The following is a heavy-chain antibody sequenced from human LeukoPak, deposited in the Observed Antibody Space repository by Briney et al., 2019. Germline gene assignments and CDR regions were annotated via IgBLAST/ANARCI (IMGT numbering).Heavy chain of an antibody. D-gene: IGHD6-13*01. V-gene: IGHV3-23*01. CDR2: ISGSGGST. CDR1: EFTFSSYS. CDR3: ARRIAAAGRSFDY. J-gene: IGHJ4*02. Sequence: PGGSLRLSCAASEFTFSSYSMSWVRQAPGKGLEWVSVISGSGGSTYYADSVKGRFTISRDNAKNSLYLQMNSLRAEDAAVYYCARRIAAAGRSFDYWGQGTLVTVSS.